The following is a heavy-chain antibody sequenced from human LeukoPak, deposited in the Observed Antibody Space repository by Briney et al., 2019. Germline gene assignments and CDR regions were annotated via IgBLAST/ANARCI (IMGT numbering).Heavy chain of an antibody. Sequence: SETLSLTCTVSGGSTSSSNYYWGWIRQPPGKGLEWIGGIHYSGNTYYNPSLKSRVTISVDTSKNQFSLKLNSVTPEDTAVYYCARASRAGIDYWGQGTLVTVSS. J-gene: IGHJ4*02. V-gene: IGHV4-39*01. D-gene: IGHD6-19*01. CDR2: IHYSGNT. CDR3: ARASRAGIDY. CDR1: GGSTSSSNYY.